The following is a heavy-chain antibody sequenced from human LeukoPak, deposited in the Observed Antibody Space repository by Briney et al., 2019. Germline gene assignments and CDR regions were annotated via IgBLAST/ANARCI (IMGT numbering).Heavy chain of an antibody. J-gene: IGHJ4*01. V-gene: IGHV3-74*01. D-gene: IGHD3-10*01. CDR1: GFTFSSYA. CDR2: INPDGSTT. Sequence: GGSLRLSCAASGFTFSSYAMTWVRQAPGKGLVWVSLINPDGSTTTYADSVKGRFTISRDNAKNPLYLQMNSLRAEDTALYYCATYGSGSGTLFDSWGQGTLVTVSS. CDR3: ATYGSGSGTLFDS.